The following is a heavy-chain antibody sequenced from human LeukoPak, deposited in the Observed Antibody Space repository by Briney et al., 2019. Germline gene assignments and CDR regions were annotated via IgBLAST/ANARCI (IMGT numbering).Heavy chain of an antibody. V-gene: IGHV3-48*03. J-gene: IGHJ4*02. D-gene: IGHD2-15*01. CDR3: ARDLRVVAQYYFDY. CDR1: GFTFSSYE. CDR2: ISSSGSTI. Sequence: GGSLRLSCAASGFTFSSYEMNWVRQAPGKGLEWVSYISSSGSTIYYADSVKGRFTISRDNAKNSLYLQMNSLRAEDTAVYYCARDLRVVAQYYFDYWGQGTLVTVSS.